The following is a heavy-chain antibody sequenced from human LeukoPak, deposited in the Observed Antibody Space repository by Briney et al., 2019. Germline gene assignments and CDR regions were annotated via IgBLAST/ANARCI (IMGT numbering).Heavy chain of an antibody. D-gene: IGHD6-25*01. CDR3: GRLTCDSSGWHLDS. Sequence: SETLSLTCIVSGGSIISYYWSWIRQPPGKGLEWIGYIYYTGSTNYNPSLESRVTISLDTSKNQFSLRLSSVTAADTAVYHCGRLTCDSSGWHLDSWGQGTLVTVSS. J-gene: IGHJ4*02. CDR2: IYYTGST. CDR1: GGSIISYY. V-gene: IGHV4-59*08.